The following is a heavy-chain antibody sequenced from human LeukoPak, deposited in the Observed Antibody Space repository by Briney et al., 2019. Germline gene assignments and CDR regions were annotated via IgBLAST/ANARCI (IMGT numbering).Heavy chain of an antibody. V-gene: IGHV4-39*07. CDR3: AREGDWNHGGYYYYMDV. CDR2: IYYSGST. J-gene: IGHJ6*03. CDR1: GGSISSSTYY. Sequence: SETLSLTCTASGGSISSSTYYWDWIRQPPGKGLEWIGSIYYSGSTYYNPSLKSRVTISVDTSKNQFSLKLNSVTAADTAVYYCAREGDWNHGGYYYYMDVWGKGTTVTVSS. D-gene: IGHD1-1*01.